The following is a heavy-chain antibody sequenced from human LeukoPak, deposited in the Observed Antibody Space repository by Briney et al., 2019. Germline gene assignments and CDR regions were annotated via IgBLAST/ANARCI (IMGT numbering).Heavy chain of an antibody. J-gene: IGHJ4*02. CDR3: ARDLSDYDFWSGSYPCCIFDY. Sequence: GGSLRLSCAASGFTFSSYSMNWVRQAPGKGLEWVSYISSSSSTIYYADSVKGRFTISRDNAKNSLYLQMNSLRAEDTAVYYCARDLSDYDFWSGSYPCCIFDYWGQGTLVTVSS. CDR2: ISSSSSTI. V-gene: IGHV3-48*01. D-gene: IGHD3-3*01. CDR1: GFTFSSYS.